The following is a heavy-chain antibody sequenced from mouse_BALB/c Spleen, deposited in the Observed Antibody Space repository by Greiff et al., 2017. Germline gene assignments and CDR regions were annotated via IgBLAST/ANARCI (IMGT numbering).Heavy chain of an antibody. CDR3: ERDSLLRGKWIAY. Sequence: EVKLVESGGGLVKPGGSLKLSCAASGFTFSDYYMYWVRQTPEKRLEWVATISDGGSYTYYPDSVKGRFTISRDNAKNNLYLQMSSLKSEDTAMYYYERDSLLRGKWIAYWGQGTLVTVSA. D-gene: IGHD1-2*01. V-gene: IGHV5-4*02. CDR1: GFTFSDYY. CDR2: ISDGGSYT. J-gene: IGHJ3*01.